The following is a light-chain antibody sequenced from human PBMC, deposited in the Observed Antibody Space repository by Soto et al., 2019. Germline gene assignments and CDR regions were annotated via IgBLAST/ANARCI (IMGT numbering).Light chain of an antibody. Sequence: LTQPPSASGTPGQTVIISCSGSRSDIGSNSVNWYQHLPGTAPNLLIYNNNQRPSGVPDRFSGSKSGTSASLAISGLQSEDEADYYCAAWDDSLTGPVFGTGTKVTVL. CDR2: NNN. V-gene: IGLV1-44*01. CDR3: AAWDDSLTGPV. CDR1: RSDIGSNS. J-gene: IGLJ1*01.